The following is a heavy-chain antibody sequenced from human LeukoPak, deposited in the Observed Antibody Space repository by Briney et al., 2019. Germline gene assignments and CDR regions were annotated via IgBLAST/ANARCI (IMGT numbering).Heavy chain of an antibody. CDR2: IYSAGSI. CDR1: GFTVSSNY. Sequence: GGSLRLSCAASGFTVSSNYVSWVRQAPGKGLEWVAVIYSAGSIDYADSVKGRFTISRDDSKNMLYLQMNSLRAEDTAVYYCARLDYWGQGTLVTVSS. V-gene: IGHV3-53*01. CDR3: ARLDY. J-gene: IGHJ4*02.